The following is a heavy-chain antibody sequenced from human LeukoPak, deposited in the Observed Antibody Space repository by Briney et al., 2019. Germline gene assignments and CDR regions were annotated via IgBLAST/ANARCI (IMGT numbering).Heavy chain of an antibody. CDR1: GFTFSSYG. D-gene: IGHD2-15*01. CDR2: ISGSGGST. CDR3: AKGGIVVVVAAYYPFDY. J-gene: IGHJ4*02. Sequence: PGGSLRLSCAASGFTFSSYGMSWVRQAPGKGLEWVSVISGSGGSTYYAGSVKGRFTISRDNSKNTLYLQMNSLRAEDTAVYYCAKGGIVVVVAAYYPFDYWGPGTLVTVSS. V-gene: IGHV3-23*01.